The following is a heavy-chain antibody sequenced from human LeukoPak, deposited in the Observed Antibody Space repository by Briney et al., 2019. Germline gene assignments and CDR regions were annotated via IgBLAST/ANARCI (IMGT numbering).Heavy chain of an antibody. J-gene: IGHJ4*02. CDR1: GGSVNSGSYY. CDR3: ARFVSDYERSYFDY. V-gene: IGHV4-61*01. D-gene: IGHD5-12*01. Sequence: SETLSLTCTVSGGSVNSGSYYWSWLRQPTGKGLEWIGYTSYTGSTNYNPSLKSRVTISVDTSKNQFSLKLSSVTAADTAVYFCARFVSDYERSYFDYWGQGTLVTVSS. CDR2: TSYTGST.